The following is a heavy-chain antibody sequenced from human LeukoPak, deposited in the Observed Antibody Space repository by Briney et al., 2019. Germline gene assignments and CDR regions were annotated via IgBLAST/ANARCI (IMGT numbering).Heavy chain of an antibody. CDR1: GFTFDDYA. CDR3: ARDELPTYYYDSSGYDY. D-gene: IGHD3-22*01. V-gene: IGHV3-9*01. Sequence: GRSLRLSCAASGFTFDDYAMHWVRQAPGKGLEWVSGISWNSGSIGYADSVKGRFTISGDNAKNSLYLQMNSLRAGDTAVYYCARDELPTYYYDSSGYDYWGQGTLVTVSS. CDR2: ISWNSGSI. J-gene: IGHJ4*02.